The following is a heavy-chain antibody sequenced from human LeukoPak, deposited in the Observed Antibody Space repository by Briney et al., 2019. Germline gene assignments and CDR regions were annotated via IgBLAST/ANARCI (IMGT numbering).Heavy chain of an antibody. D-gene: IGHD3-22*01. Sequence: PGGSLRLSCAASGFTFSSYWMSWVRQAPGKGLEWVANIKQDGSEKYYVVSVKGRFTISRDNAKNSLYLQMNSLRAEDTAVYYCARVRDYYDSSGYSSHFDYWGQGTLVTVSS. CDR3: ARVRDYYDSSGYSSHFDY. V-gene: IGHV3-7*01. J-gene: IGHJ4*02. CDR2: IKQDGSEK. CDR1: GFTFSSYW.